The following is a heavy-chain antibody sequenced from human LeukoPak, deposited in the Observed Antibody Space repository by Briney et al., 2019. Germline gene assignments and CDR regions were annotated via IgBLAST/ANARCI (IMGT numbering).Heavy chain of an antibody. D-gene: IGHD1-26*01. V-gene: IGHV3-66*01. CDR1: GFTVSSNY. J-gene: IGHJ3*02. CDR3: ARIVAGGAFDI. Sequence: GGSLRLSCAASGFTVSSNYMSWVRQAPGKGLEWVSVIYSGGSTYHADCVKGRFTISRDNSKNTLYLQMNSLRDEDTAVYYCARIVAGGAFDIWGQGTMVTVSS. CDR2: IYSGGST.